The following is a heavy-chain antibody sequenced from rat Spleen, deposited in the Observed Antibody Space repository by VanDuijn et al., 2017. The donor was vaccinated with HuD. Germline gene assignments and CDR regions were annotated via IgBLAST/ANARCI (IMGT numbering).Heavy chain of an antibody. CDR1: GFTFKNYW. J-gene: IGHJ4*01. Sequence: EVQLVESGGGLVQPGRSLKLSCVASGFTFKNYWMTWVRQAPGKGLEWVASITNTGSSTYYSDSVKGRFSISRLNAESTLYLQMNSLRSEDTATYYCARPNNYVYVMDAWGQGASVTVSS. CDR3: ARPNNYVYVMDA. D-gene: IGHD1-10*01. CDR2: ITNTGSST. V-gene: IGHV5-31*01.